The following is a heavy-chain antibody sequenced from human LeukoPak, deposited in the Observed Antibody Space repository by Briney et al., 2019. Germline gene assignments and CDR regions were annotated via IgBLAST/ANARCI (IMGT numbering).Heavy chain of an antibody. J-gene: IGHJ3*02. V-gene: IGHV7-4-1*02. Sequence: ASVKVSCKASGYTFTNYAMNWVRHAPGQGLEWMGWINTNTGNPTYAQGFTGRFVFSFDTSVSTAYLQISSLMAEDTAMYYCATERRSSSPGEQQLVRAFDIWGQGTMVTVSS. D-gene: IGHD6-13*01. CDR2: INTNTGNP. CDR3: ATERRSSSPGEQQLVRAFDI. CDR1: GYTFTNYA.